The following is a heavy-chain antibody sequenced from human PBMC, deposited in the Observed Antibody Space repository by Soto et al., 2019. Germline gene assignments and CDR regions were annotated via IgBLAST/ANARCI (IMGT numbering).Heavy chain of an antibody. CDR3: ARHRRGYSYGYYYYYGMDV. CDR1: GGTFSSYA. CDR2: IIPIFGTA. D-gene: IGHD5-18*01. J-gene: IGHJ6*02. V-gene: IGHV1-69*06. Sequence: QVQLVQSGAEVKKPGSSVKVSCKASGGTFSSYAISWVRQAPGQGLEWMGGIIPIFGTANYAQKFQGRVTITADKSTSTAYMELSSLRSEDTAVYYCARHRRGYSYGYYYYYGMDVWGQGTTVTVSS.